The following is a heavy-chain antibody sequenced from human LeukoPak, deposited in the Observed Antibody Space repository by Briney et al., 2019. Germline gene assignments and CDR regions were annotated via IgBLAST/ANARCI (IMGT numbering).Heavy chain of an antibody. V-gene: IGHV4-39*07. D-gene: IGHD6-13*01. Sequence: PSETLSLTCTVSGDSFTSVTDYWAWIRQPPGKGLEWIASGDYSGGTYYNPSLESRVAISADMSKNQISLKLTSVTGADTAVYYCAGDRSISWYYHWGQGTLVTVSS. CDR3: AGDRSISWYYH. CDR2: GDYSGGT. CDR1: GDSFTSVTDY. J-gene: IGHJ4*02.